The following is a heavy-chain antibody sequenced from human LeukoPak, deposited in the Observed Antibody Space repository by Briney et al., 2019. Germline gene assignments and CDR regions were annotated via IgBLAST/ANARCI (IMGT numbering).Heavy chain of an antibody. J-gene: IGHJ5*02. CDR1: GGSIRSSSYY. Sequence: SENLSLTCTVSGGSIRSSSYYWGWIRQPPGKGLEWIGSISYSGNTYYNPSLKSRVTMSVDTSKNQFSLKLSSVTAADTVVYYCARHGRGYYYDSSGFSWGQGTLVTVSS. D-gene: IGHD3-22*01. V-gene: IGHV4-39*01. CDR3: ARHGRGYYYDSSGFS. CDR2: ISYSGNT.